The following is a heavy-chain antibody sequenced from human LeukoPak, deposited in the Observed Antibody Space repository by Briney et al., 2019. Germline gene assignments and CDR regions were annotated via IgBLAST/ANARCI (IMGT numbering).Heavy chain of an antibody. J-gene: IGHJ4*02. Sequence: GGSLGLSCAASGFTFSSYEMNWVRQAPGKGLEWVSYISSSGSTIYYADSVKGRFTISRDNAKTSLYLQMNSLRAEDTAVYYCARHLSGITGYTYGRGIDYWGQGTLVTVSS. CDR2: ISSSGSTI. CDR1: GFTFSSYE. D-gene: IGHD5-18*01. CDR3: ARHLSGITGYTYGRGIDY. V-gene: IGHV3-48*03.